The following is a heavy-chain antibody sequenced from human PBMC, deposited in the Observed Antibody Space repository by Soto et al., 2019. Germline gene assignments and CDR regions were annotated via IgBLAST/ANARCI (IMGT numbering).Heavy chain of an antibody. CDR1: GFTFSNEW. D-gene: IGHD1-1*01. CDR3: ARGGREPFDY. CDR2: INKDGSYR. Sequence: PGGSLRLSCAVSGFTFSNEWMHWVRQVPGKGLEWVSRINKDGSYRNYADSVEGRFTISRDDAKSEVYLQMNKLTAEDTAVYYCARGGREPFDYWGKGALVTVSS. J-gene: IGHJ4*02. V-gene: IGHV3-74*01.